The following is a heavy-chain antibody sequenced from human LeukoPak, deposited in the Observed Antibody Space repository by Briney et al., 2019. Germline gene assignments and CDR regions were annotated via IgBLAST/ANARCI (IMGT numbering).Heavy chain of an antibody. CDR2: INPSGVST. D-gene: IGHD3-10*01. Sequence: GASVKVSCKASGYTFTNYYIHWVRQAPGQGLEWMGVINPSGVSTRNPQKFQDRVTMTRDTSTSTVYLELSSLRSEDAAVYYCARVRVLLWFGGFRWFDPWGQGTLVTVSS. CDR3: ARVRVLLWFGGFRWFDP. CDR1: GYTFTNYY. J-gene: IGHJ5*02. V-gene: IGHV1-46*01.